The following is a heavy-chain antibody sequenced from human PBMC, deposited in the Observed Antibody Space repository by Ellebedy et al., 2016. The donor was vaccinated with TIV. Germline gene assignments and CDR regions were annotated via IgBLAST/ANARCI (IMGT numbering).Heavy chain of an antibody. J-gene: IGHJ6*02. V-gene: IGHV3-49*04. CDR3: TRGLTTLAAAGTGIYYYTMDV. CDR1: GFTFGDYA. Sequence: GESLKISXTASGFTFGDYAMSWVRPSPGKGLEWVSFIRSKAYGGTTEYAASVKGRFTISRDDSKSIAYLQMNSLKAEDTAVYYCTRGLTTLAAAGTGIYYYTMDVWGQGTTVTVSS. D-gene: IGHD6-13*01. CDR2: IRSKAYGGTT.